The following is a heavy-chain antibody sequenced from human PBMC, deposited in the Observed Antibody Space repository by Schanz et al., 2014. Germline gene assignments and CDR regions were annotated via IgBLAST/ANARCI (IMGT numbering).Heavy chain of an antibody. CDR3: ARGRGFYDY. Sequence: QVQLVQSGAEVRKPGASVKVSCKASGYTFISYGISWVRQAPGQGLEWLGWIIPILGIANYAQRFQGRVSITADTSTNTAYMELSSLTSEDTAVHYCARGRGFYDYWGQGTLVTVSS. V-gene: IGHV1-69*10. CDR1: GYTFISYG. J-gene: IGHJ4*02. CDR2: IIPILGIA. D-gene: IGHD3-10*01.